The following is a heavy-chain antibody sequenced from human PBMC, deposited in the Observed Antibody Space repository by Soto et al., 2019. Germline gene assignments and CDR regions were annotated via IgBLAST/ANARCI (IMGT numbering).Heavy chain of an antibody. J-gene: IGHJ6*02. D-gene: IGHD1-26*01. Sequence: SETLSLTCTVSGGSVSSGSYYWSWIRQPPGKGLEWIGYIYYSGSTNYNPSLKSRVTISVDTSKNQFSLKLSSVTAADTAVYYCARSPREEDYYYGMDVWGQGTTVTVSS. CDR1: GGSVSSGSYY. V-gene: IGHV4-61*01. CDR3: ARSPREEDYYYGMDV. CDR2: IYYSGST.